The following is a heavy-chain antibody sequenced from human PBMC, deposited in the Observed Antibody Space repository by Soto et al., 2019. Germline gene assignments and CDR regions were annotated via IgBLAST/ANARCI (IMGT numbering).Heavy chain of an antibody. CDR3: VKQIGRGATAASD. J-gene: IGHJ4*01. CDR2: ISASGDNT. CDR1: GFTFSSYA. D-gene: IGHD6-13*01. Sequence: GGSLRLSCAASGFTFSSYAMSWVRQALGKGLEWVSGISASGDNTGYADSVRGRFTITRDNSKSTLYLQMNSLRVEDTAIYYCVKQIGRGATAASDWGHGTLVTGSS. V-gene: IGHV3-23*01.